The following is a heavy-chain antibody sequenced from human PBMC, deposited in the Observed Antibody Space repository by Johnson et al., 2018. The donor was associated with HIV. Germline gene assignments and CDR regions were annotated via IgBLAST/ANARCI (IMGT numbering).Heavy chain of an antibody. CDR2: IKQDGSEK. Sequence: VQLVESGGGLVQPGGSLRLSCAASGFTFSSYWMSWVRQAPGKGLEWVANIKQDGSEKHYVGSVKGRFTISRDNAKKSLDLQMNSLRVEDTAVYYCARDGPWLQSQRNACDIWGQGTMVTVSS. CDR1: GFTFSSYW. J-gene: IGHJ3*02. D-gene: IGHD5-24*01. V-gene: IGHV3-7*01. CDR3: ARDGPWLQSQRNACDI.